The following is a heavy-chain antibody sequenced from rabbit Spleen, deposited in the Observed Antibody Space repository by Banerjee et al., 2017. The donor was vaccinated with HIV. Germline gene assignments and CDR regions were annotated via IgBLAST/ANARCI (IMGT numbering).Heavy chain of an antibody. Sequence: QEQVVESGGGLVQPEGSLTLTCIASGVSFSGDSYMCWVRQAPGKGLEWIVCIDIGRSGFTYYASWAKGRFTVSKTSSTTVTLQMTSLTAADTATYFCVRDQAGDADYGPYYLNLWGPGTLVTVS. V-gene: IGHV1S45*01. CDR2: IDIGRSGFT. J-gene: IGHJ4*01. CDR3: VRDQAGDADYGPYYLNL. CDR1: GVSFSGDSY. D-gene: IGHD2-1*01.